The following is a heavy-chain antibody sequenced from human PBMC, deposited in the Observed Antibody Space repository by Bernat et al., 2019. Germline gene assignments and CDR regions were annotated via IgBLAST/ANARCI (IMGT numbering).Heavy chain of an antibody. CDR3: ARHGSEWSRAH. D-gene: IGHD3-3*01. CDR1: GFTFSASG. Sequence: QVHLVESGGGVVQPGRSLRLSCAASGFTFSASGMDWVRQAPGKGLEWVSLISYDGNNKNYADSVKGRFTISRDNSKNTVYLQMDSLRAEDSAIYYCARHGSEWSRAHWGLGTLVTVSS. J-gene: IGHJ4*02. CDR2: ISYDGNNK. V-gene: IGHV3-33*01.